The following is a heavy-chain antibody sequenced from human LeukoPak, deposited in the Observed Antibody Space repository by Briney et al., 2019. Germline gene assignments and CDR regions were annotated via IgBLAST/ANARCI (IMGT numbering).Heavy chain of an antibody. V-gene: IGHV1-69*04. CDR2: IIPILGIA. D-gene: IGHD3-22*01. J-gene: IGHJ4*02. CDR3: AREGYYYDSSGYPRLDY. CDR1: GGTFSSYT. Sequence: SVKVSCRASGGTFSSYTISWVRQAPGQGLEWMGRIIPILGIANYAQKFQGRVTITADKSTSTAYMELSSLRSEDTAVYYCAREGYYYDSSGYPRLDYWGQGTLVTVSS.